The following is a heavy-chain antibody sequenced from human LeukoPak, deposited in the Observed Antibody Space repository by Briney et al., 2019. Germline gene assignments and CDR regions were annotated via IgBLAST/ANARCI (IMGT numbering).Heavy chain of an antibody. V-gene: IGHV3-30-3*01. J-gene: IGHJ4*02. Sequence: GGSLRLSCAASGFTFSSYAMHWVRQAPGKGLEWVAVISYDGSNKYYADSVKGRFTFSRDNSRNTVYLQMNNLRPEDTAVYYCARGGDAGWYGDYWGQGTLVTVSS. CDR3: ARGGDAGWYGDY. CDR1: GFTFSSYA. D-gene: IGHD6-19*01. CDR2: ISYDGSNK.